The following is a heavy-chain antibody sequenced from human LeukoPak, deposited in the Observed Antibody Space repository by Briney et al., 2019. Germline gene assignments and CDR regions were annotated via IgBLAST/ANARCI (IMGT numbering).Heavy chain of an antibody. CDR3: ARDVSEGFGERVIDAFDI. CDR1: GYTFITYG. D-gene: IGHD3-10*01. Sequence: ASVKVSCKASGYTFITYGITWVRQAPGQGLEGMGRISAYNGNTDYPQKLQGRVSMTTDTSTSTAYMELRSLRSDDTAVYYCARDVSEGFGERVIDAFDIWGQGTMVTVSS. CDR2: ISAYNGNT. J-gene: IGHJ3*02. V-gene: IGHV1-18*01.